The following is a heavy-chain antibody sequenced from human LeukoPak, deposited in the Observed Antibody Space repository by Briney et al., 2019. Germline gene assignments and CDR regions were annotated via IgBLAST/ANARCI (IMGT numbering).Heavy chain of an antibody. Sequence: GESLRLSCAASGFNFSSYSMNWVRPAPGKGLEWVSSISSSSSYIYYADSVKGRFTISRDNAKNSLYLQMNSLRAEDTAVYYCARDAGYYYGSGSSSNYWGQGTLVTVSS. CDR3: ARDAGYYYGSGSSSNY. J-gene: IGHJ4*02. CDR2: ISSSSSYI. CDR1: GFNFSSYS. V-gene: IGHV3-21*01. D-gene: IGHD3-10*01.